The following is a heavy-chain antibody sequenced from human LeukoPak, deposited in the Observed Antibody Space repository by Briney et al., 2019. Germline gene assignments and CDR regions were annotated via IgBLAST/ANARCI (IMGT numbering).Heavy chain of an antibody. CDR2: IYYSGST. D-gene: IGHD3-10*01. J-gene: IGHJ6*02. V-gene: IGHV4-31*03. CDR1: GGSISSGGYY. CDR3: AGDPMVRGIYGMDV. Sequence: PSETLSLTCTVSGGSISSGGYYWSWIRQHPGKGLGWIGYIYYSGSTYYNPSLKSRVTISVDTSKNQFSLKLSSVTAADTAVYYCAGDPMVRGIYGMDVWGQGTTVTVSS.